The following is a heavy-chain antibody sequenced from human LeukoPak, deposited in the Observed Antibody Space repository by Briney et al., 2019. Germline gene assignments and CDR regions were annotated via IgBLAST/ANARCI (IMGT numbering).Heavy chain of an antibody. CDR2: ISHIGRT. Sequence: SETLSLTCAVSGDSFSSHYWTWIRQSPGTGLEWIGYISHIGRTNYDPSLKSRVTISIDTSKNQFSLKLRSVTAADAAVYYCARLPATASYYYYMDVWGKGTTVTFSS. V-gene: IGHV4-59*11. J-gene: IGHJ6*03. CDR1: GDSFSSHY. CDR3: ARLPATASYYYYMDV.